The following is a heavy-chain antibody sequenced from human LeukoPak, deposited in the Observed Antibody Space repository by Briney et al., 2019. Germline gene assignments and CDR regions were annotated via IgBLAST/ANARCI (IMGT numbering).Heavy chain of an antibody. D-gene: IGHD1-26*01. Sequence: GGSLRLSCAASGFTFSDYYMSWIRQAPGKGLEWVSYISNSGTIIEYIDSVKGRFTISRDNARNSLYLEINSLRVEDTAVYYCARDGSGSFTTDWFDTWGQGTLVAVSS. CDR2: ISNSGTII. CDR1: GFTFSDYY. CDR3: ARDGSGSFTTDWFDT. J-gene: IGHJ5*02. V-gene: IGHV3-11*01.